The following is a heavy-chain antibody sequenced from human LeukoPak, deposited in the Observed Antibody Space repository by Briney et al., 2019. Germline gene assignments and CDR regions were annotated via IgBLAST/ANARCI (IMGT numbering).Heavy chain of an antibody. CDR1: GFNFSSYS. D-gene: IGHD3-22*01. V-gene: IGHV3-21*01. J-gene: IGHJ4*02. CDR3: AKNRDSSDYPRDFDF. CDR2: ISSSSSFR. Sequence: GGSLRLSCAASGFNFSSYSMNWVRQAPGKGLEWVSSISSSSSFRYYADSVKGRFTVSRDNSKDMVYLQMNSLRTEDTAVYYCAKNRDSSDYPRDFDFWGQGTLVTVSS.